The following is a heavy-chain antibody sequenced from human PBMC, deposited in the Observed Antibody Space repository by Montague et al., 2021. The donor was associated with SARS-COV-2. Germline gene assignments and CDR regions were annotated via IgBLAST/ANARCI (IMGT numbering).Heavy chain of an antibody. CDR1: TFSSYV. J-gene: IGHJ4*01. V-gene: IGHV4-39*01. CDR2: IFSAGDT. CDR3: ARQGLGFCNGGSCFSTLAF. D-gene: IGHD2-15*01. Sequence: TFSSYVMSWIRQPPGKGLEWITCIFSAGDTYYNPSLMSRVTISLDTSTKQFSLNLDSVTAADTAVYYCARQGLGFCNGGSCFSTLAFWGHGILVTVSS.